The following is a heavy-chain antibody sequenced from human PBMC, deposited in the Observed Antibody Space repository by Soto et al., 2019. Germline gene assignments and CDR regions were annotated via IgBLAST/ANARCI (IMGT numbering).Heavy chain of an antibody. V-gene: IGHV1-18*01. CDR2: ISAYNGNT. CDR1: GYTFTSYG. Sequence: GASVKVSCKASGYTFTSYGISWVRQAPGQGLEWMGWISAYNGNTNYAQKLQGRVTMTTDTSTSTAYMELRSLRSDDTAVYYCARGPEGNVLRYFDWLPPSGDLYYYYYGMDVWGQGTTVTVSS. J-gene: IGHJ6*02. CDR3: ARGPEGNVLRYFDWLPPSGDLYYYYYGMDV. D-gene: IGHD3-9*01.